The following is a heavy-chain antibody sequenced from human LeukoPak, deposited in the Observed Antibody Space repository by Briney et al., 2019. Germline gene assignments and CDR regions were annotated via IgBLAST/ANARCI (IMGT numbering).Heavy chain of an antibody. CDR1: GYTFTGYY. D-gene: IGHD3-9*01. Sequence: ASVKVSCKASGYTFTGYYMHWVRQAPGQGLEWMGWINPNSGGTNYAQKFQGRVTMTRDTSISTAYMELSRLRSDDTAVYYCARELTGFSIDAFDIWGQGTMVTVSS. J-gene: IGHJ3*02. V-gene: IGHV1-2*02. CDR3: ARELTGFSIDAFDI. CDR2: INPNSGGT.